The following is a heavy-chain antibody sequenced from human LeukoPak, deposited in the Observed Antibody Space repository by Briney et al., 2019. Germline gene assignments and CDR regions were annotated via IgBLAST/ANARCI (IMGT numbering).Heavy chain of an antibody. D-gene: IGHD5-18*01. J-gene: IGHJ4*02. CDR3: TRHGDTAMVDY. CDR2: IRSKANSYAT. V-gene: IGHV3-73*01. Sequence: PGGSLRLSCAASGFTFSGSAMHWVRQASGKGLEWVGRIRSKANSYATAYAASVKGRFTISRDDSKNTAYLQMNSLKTEDTAVYYCTRHGDTAMVDYWGQGTLVTVSS. CDR1: GFTFSGSA.